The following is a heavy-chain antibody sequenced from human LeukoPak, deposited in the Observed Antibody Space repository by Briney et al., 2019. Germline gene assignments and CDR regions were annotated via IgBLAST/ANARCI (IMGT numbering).Heavy chain of an antibody. V-gene: IGHV1-46*01. CDR2: INTSGGST. CDR3: ARGIVVVPAATYNWFDP. Sequence: ASVKVSCKASGYTFTSYYMHWVRQAPGQGLEWMGIINTSGGSTSYAQKFQGRVTMTRDTSTSTVYMELSSLRSEDTAVYYCARGIVVVPAATYNWFDPWGQGTLVTVSS. CDR1: GYTFTSYY. D-gene: IGHD2-2*01. J-gene: IGHJ5*02.